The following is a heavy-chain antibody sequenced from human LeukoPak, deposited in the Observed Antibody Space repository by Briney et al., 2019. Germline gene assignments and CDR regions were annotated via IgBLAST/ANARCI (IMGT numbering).Heavy chain of an antibody. CDR1: GFTFSSYA. J-gene: IGHJ4*02. Sequence: GGSLRLSCSASGFTFSSYAMSWVRQAPGKGLEWVSSVNDGGDNTYYADYLRGRFTVSRDNSRNTLWLQMNSLRAEDTAIYYCAKARGTTGWLPYFDYWGQGALVTVSS. D-gene: IGHD6-19*01. V-gene: IGHV3-23*01. CDR2: VNDGGDNT. CDR3: AKARGTTGWLPYFDY.